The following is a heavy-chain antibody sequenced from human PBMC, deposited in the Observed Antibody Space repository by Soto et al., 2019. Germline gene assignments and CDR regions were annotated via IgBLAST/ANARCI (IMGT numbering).Heavy chain of an antibody. CDR3: ARAGPTPYYDFWSGYKGGLDY. Sequence: AGGSLRLSCAASGFTFSSYGMHWVRQAPGKGLEWVAVIWYDGSNKYYADSVKGRFTISRDNSKNTLYLQMNSLRAEDTAVYYCARAGPTPYYDFWSGYKGGLDYWGQGTLVTVSS. J-gene: IGHJ4*02. CDR1: GFTFSSYG. D-gene: IGHD3-3*01. CDR2: IWYDGSNK. V-gene: IGHV3-33*01.